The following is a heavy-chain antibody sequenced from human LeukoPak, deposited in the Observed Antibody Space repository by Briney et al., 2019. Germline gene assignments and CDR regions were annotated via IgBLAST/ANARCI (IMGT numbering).Heavy chain of an antibody. CDR3: ARTSPTSHFDF. CDR1: GFTFTTYW. D-gene: IGHD3-16*01. CDR2: INGDGSNS. V-gene: IGHV3-74*01. Sequence: GGSLRLSCVASGFTFTTYWMLWVPQAPGKGLVWVSRINGDGSNSNYADSEKGRYTISRDNARNTLYLQMNGLRAEDTALYYCARTSPTSHFDFWGQGTLVTVSS. J-gene: IGHJ4*02.